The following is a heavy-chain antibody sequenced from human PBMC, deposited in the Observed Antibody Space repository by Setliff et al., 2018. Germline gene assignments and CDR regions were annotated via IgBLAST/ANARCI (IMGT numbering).Heavy chain of an antibody. CDR3: ARARYCSGGRCYWTWLDS. D-gene: IGHD2-15*01. J-gene: IGHJ5*01. V-gene: IGHV4-59*08. CDR1: GGSISSYY. CDR2: LSYNGNA. Sequence: SETLSLTCTVSGGSISSYYWSWIRQPPGKGLEWIGTLSYNGNAYYTPSLKSRVTISIDTSKNQFSLKLSSVTAADTAVYYCARARYCSGGRCYWTWLDSWAQGTLVTVS.